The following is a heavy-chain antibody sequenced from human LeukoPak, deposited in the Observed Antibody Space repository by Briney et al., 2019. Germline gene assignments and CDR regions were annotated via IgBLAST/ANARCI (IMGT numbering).Heavy chain of an antibody. CDR1: GFSFMNAW. Sequence: GGSLRLSYAASGFSFMNAWMIWVRQAPGKGLEWVGRIKSNADGGTPDYAAPARGRFTISRDDSKNTLYLQMNSLKTEDTAVYYCTTFYHEYSPYWGRGTLVTVSS. CDR2: IKSNADGGTP. CDR3: TTFYHEYSPY. D-gene: IGHD2/OR15-2a*01. V-gene: IGHV3-15*01. J-gene: IGHJ4*02.